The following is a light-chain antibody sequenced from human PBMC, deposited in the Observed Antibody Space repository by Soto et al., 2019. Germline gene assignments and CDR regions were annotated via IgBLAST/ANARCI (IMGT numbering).Light chain of an antibody. V-gene: IGKV1-9*01. CDR1: QGISSY. CDR3: QQLNSYPQT. CDR2: AAS. Sequence: IPFTQSPSPPSSSVGDRVTPTCRASQGISSYLAWYQQKPGKAPKLLIYAASTLQSGVPSRFSGSGSGTDFTLTISSLQPEDFATYYCQQLNSYPQTFGQGTTGDIK. J-gene: IGKJ1*01.